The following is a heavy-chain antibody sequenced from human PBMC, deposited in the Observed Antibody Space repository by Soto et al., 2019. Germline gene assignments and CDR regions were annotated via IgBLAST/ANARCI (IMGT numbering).Heavy chain of an antibody. CDR1: GFTFSSYA. CDR3: AREWGYSYSLDY. D-gene: IGHD5-18*01. Sequence: QVQLVESGGGVVQPGRSLRLSCAASGFTFSSYAMHWVRQAPGKGLEWVAVISYDGSNKYYADSVKGRFTISRDNSKNTLYLQMNSLRVEDTAVYYCAREWGYSYSLDYWGQGTLVTVSS. V-gene: IGHV3-30-3*01. J-gene: IGHJ4*02. CDR2: ISYDGSNK.